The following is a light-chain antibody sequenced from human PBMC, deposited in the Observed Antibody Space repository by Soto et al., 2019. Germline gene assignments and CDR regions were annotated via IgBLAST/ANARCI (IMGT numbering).Light chain of an antibody. CDR1: SSNIGANY. CDR2: ETS. V-gene: IGLV1-51*02. CDR3: ATWDSSLRVVV. J-gene: IGLJ2*01. Sequence: QSVLTQPPSVSAAPGQKVTISCSGTSSNIGANYVSWYQQFPGTPPTLLMYETSQRPSGIPDRFSASKSGTSGTLDITGLQTGDEADYFCATWDSSLRVVVFGGGTKVTVL.